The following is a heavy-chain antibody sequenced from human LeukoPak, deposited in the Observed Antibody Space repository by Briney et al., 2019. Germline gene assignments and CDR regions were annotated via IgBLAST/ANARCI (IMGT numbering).Heavy chain of an antibody. D-gene: IGHD4-17*01. V-gene: IGHV3-23*01. CDR1: GFTFSSYA. CDR3: AKERQTGDYFTSDF. J-gene: IGHJ4*02. CDR2: INGRGDST. Sequence: GGSLRLSCAASGFTFSSYAMSWVRQAPGKGLEWVSAINGRGDSTFYADSVKGQFTISRDNSKSTVYLQMNSLRADDTAVYYCAKERQTGDYFTSDFWGQGTLVTVSS.